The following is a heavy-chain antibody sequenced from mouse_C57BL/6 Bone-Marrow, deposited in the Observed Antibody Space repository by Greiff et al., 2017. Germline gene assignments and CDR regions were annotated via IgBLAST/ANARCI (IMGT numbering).Heavy chain of an antibody. CDR3: ARRGLPWFAY. CDR1: GYTFTSYG. V-gene: IGHV1-81*01. Sequence: QVQLQQSGAELARPGASVKLSCKASGYTFTSYGISWVKQRPGQGLEWIGEIYPRSGNTYYNEKFKGKATLTADKSSSTAYMELRSLTSEDSAVYFCARRGLPWFAYWGQGTLVTVSA. J-gene: IGHJ3*01. CDR2: IYPRSGNT. D-gene: IGHD3-3*01.